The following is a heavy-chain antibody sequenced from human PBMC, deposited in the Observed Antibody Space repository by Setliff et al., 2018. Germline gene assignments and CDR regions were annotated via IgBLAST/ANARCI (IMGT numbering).Heavy chain of an antibody. J-gene: IGHJ3*02. CDR2: INAGNGNT. V-gene: IGHV1-3*01. D-gene: IGHD1-26*01. CDR1: GYTFTSYA. Sequence: ASVKVSCKASGYTFTSYAMHWVRQAPGQRLEWMGWINAGNGNTKYSQKFQGRVTITRDTSASTAYMELSSLRSEDTAVYYCATNLNSGSLTPDAFDIWGQGTMVTVSS. CDR3: ATNLNSGSLTPDAFDI.